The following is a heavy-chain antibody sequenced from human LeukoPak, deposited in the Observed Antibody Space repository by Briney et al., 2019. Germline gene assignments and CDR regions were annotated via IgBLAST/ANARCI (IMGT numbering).Heavy chain of an antibody. CDR3: ARVRDGYTRYYYYYMDV. CDR1: GFTFSNYA. D-gene: IGHD5-24*01. V-gene: IGHV3-7*01. Sequence: GGSLRLSCAASGFTFSNYAMSWVRQAPGKGLEWVANIKQDGSEKYYVDSVKGRFTISRDNAKNSLYLQMNSLRAEDTAVYYCARVRDGYTRYYYYYMDVWGKGTTVTVSS. J-gene: IGHJ6*03. CDR2: IKQDGSEK.